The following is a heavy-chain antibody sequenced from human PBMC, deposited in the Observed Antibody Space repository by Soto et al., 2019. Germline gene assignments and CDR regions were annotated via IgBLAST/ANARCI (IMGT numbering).Heavy chain of an antibody. CDR1: GGTFSSYA. CDR3: ARGVSSGYKLLASPEIAFDI. D-gene: IGHD3-22*01. J-gene: IGHJ3*02. Sequence: SVKVSCKASGGTFSSYAISWVRQAPGQGLEWMGGIIPIFGTANYAQKFQGRVTITADESTSTAYMELSSLRSEDTAVYYCARGVSSGYKLLASPEIAFDIWGQGTMVTVSS. V-gene: IGHV1-69*13. CDR2: IIPIFGTA.